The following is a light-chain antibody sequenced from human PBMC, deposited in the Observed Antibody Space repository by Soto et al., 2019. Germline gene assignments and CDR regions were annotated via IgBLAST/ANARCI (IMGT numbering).Light chain of an antibody. Sequence: QSALTQPASVSGSPGQSITISCTGTISDIGGYNFISWYQHHPGEAPKLVIYDVNNWPSGISYRFSGSKSGNTASLTISGLQAEDEADYYCASYTRTTTLVFGGGTKLTVL. CDR1: ISDIGGYNF. CDR3: ASYTRTTTLV. CDR2: DVN. J-gene: IGLJ2*01. V-gene: IGLV2-14*01.